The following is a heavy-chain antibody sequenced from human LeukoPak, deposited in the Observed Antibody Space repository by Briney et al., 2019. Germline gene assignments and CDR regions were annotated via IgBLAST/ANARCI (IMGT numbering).Heavy chain of an antibody. D-gene: IGHD3-10*01. CDR1: GYTFTGYY. Sequence: ASVKVSCKASGYTFTGYYMHWVRQAPGQGLEWMGWINPNSGGTNYAQKFQGRVTMTRDTSISTAYMELSRLRSDDTAVYYCARDRGVYGSGSYLSVSWFDPWGQGILVTVSS. V-gene: IGHV1-2*02. CDR3: ARDRGVYGSGSYLSVSWFDP. CDR2: INPNSGGT. J-gene: IGHJ5*02.